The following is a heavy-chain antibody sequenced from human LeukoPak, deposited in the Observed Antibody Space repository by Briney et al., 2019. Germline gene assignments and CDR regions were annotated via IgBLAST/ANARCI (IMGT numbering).Heavy chain of an antibody. J-gene: IGHJ5*02. V-gene: IGHV1-8*01. CDR3: ARGPSITMVRGVIWS. CDR2: MNPNSGNT. D-gene: IGHD3-10*01. CDR1: GYTFTSYD. Sequence: SVKVSCKASGYTFTSYDINWVRQATGQGLEWMGWMNPNSGNTGYAQKFQGGVTMTRNTSISTAYMELRSLRPEDTAVYYCARGPSITMVRGVIWSWGQGTLVTVSS.